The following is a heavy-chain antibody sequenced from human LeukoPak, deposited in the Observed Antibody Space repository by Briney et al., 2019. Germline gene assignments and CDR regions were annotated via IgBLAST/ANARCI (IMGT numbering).Heavy chain of an antibody. J-gene: IGHJ4*02. Sequence: GGSLRLSCAASGFTFSSYAMSWVRQAPGKGLEWVSAISGSGGSTYYADSVKGRFTIPRDNSKNTLYLQMNSLRAEDTAVYYCAKEGLRFLEWPLDYWGQGTLVTVSS. CDR1: GFTFSSYA. CDR2: ISGSGGST. D-gene: IGHD3-3*01. CDR3: AKEGLRFLEWPLDY. V-gene: IGHV3-23*01.